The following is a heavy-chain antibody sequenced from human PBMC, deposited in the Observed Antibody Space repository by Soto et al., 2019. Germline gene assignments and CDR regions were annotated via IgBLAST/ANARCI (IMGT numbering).Heavy chain of an antibody. CDR3: ARDRGYYYGMDV. Sequence: PSETLSLTCTVSGGSIISYYWSWIRQPPGKGLEWIGYIYYSGSTNYNPSLKSRVTISVDTSKNQFSLKLSSVTAADTAVYYCARDRGYYYGMDVWGQGTTVTVSS. J-gene: IGHJ6*02. D-gene: IGHD1-26*01. CDR1: GGSIISYY. V-gene: IGHV4-59*01. CDR2: IYYSGST.